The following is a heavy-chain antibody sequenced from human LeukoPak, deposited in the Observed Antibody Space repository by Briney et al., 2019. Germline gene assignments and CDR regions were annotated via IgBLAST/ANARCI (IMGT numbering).Heavy chain of an antibody. Sequence: WGSLRLSCAASGFTFDDYAMHWVRQAPGKGLEWVSLISGDGGSTYYADSVKGRFTISRDNSKNSLYLQMNSLRTEDTALYYCAKDMWRFGELDYDYWGQGTLVTVSS. CDR3: AKDMWRFGELDYDY. CDR2: ISGDGGST. D-gene: IGHD3-10*01. J-gene: IGHJ4*02. V-gene: IGHV3-43*02. CDR1: GFTFDDYA.